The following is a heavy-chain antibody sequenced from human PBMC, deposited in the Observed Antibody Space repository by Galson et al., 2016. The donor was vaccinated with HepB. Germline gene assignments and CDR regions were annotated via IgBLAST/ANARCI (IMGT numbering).Heavy chain of an antibody. D-gene: IGHD3-22*01. CDR1: GGSISSSNYY. J-gene: IGHJ4*02. Sequence: ETLSLTCTVSGGSISSSNYYWGWIRQAPGKGLEWIGRMYYGGSTSYNPSLKSRVTISVDTSKNQFSLKLSSVTAADTAVYYCASLYDPSGYYPNYFDYWGQGALDTVSS. CDR3: ASLYDPSGYYPNYFDY. CDR2: MYYGGST. V-gene: IGHV4-39*01.